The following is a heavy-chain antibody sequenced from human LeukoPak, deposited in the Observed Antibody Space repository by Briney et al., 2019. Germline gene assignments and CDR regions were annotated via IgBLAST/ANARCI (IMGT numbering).Heavy chain of an antibody. V-gene: IGHV1-18*01. CDR2: ISAYNGNT. CDR1: GHTFTNYG. Sequence: GASVKVSCKASGHTFTNYGISWVRQAPGQGLEWMGWISAYNGNTNYAQKFQGRVTITRNTSISTAYMELSSLRSEDTAVYYCARAPNNGDPFYYFDYWGQGTLVTVSS. CDR3: ARAPNNGDPFYYFDY. D-gene: IGHD4-17*01. J-gene: IGHJ4*02.